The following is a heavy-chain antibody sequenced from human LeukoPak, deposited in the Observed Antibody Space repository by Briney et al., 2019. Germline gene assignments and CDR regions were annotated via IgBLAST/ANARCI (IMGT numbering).Heavy chain of an antibody. CDR1: GCSISSGNW. Sequence: PSDTLSLTCAVSGCSISSGNWWGWIRQPPGKGREWIGYIYYTGSIYYNPSLKSRVTMSVDTSKNQFSLKLRSVTAVDTAVYYCARNAAGFEGGFDPWGQGTLVTVSS. V-gene: IGHV4-28*05. J-gene: IGHJ5*02. CDR2: IYYTGSI. D-gene: IGHD3-10*01. CDR3: ARNAAGFEGGFDP.